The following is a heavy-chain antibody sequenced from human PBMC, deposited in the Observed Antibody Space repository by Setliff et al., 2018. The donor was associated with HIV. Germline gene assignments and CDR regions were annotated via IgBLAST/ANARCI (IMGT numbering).Heavy chain of an antibody. Sequence: PSEPLSLTCAVYGGSFSGYYWSWIRQPPGKGLEWFGEINHSANSNYNPSLKNRITISIDTSKNQFSLRLKSVTAADAAIYYCARGAGAFGAKLDSWGQGSLVTVSS. CDR2: INHSANS. D-gene: IGHD3-10*01. J-gene: IGHJ4*02. CDR3: ARGAGAFGAKLDS. V-gene: IGHV4-34*01. CDR1: GGSFSGYY.